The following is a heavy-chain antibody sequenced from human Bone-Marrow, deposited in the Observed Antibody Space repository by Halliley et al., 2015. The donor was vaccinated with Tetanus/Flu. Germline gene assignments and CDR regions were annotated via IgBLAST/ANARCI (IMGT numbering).Heavy chain of an antibody. D-gene: IGHD3-3*01. CDR1: GFPFSSYW. CDR3: QLFGVITYLRKDC. CDR2: IKGDGTSA. V-gene: IGHV3-74*01. Sequence: SLRLSCAASGFPFSSYWMHWVRQVPGKGLMWLSRIKGDGTSAFYAESVKGRFTISRDNAKNTLFLQMNSVRADDTAVYYCQLFGVITYLRKDCWGQGTLVTVSP. J-gene: IGHJ4*02.